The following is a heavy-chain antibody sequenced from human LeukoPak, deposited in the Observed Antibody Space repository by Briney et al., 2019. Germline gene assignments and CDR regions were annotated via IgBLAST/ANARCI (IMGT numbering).Heavy chain of an antibody. CDR1: GFTFSSYG. CDR3: SKDFGDSYGPGVLWFFDY. J-gene: IGHJ4*02. Sequence: VGSLRLSCAASGFTFSSYGMHWVRQAPGKGLEWVAVISYDGSNKYYADSVKGRFTISRDNSKNTLYLQMNSLTAEDTAVYYCSKDFGDSYGPGVLWFFDYWGQGTLVTVSS. V-gene: IGHV3-30*18. CDR2: ISYDGSNK. D-gene: IGHD5-18*01.